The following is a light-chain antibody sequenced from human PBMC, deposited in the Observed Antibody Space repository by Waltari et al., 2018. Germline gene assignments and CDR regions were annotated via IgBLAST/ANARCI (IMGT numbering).Light chain of an antibody. CDR1: RAISGY. V-gene: IGKV1-9*01. CDR2: DTS. J-gene: IGKJ5*01. Sequence: DIVMNQTPDSLSASVGDRVTITCRARRAISGYLAWYQQKPGKAPELLIYDTSTLQSGVPSRFSGSGSGTDFTLTISSLQPEDFATYYCQQLKNYPITFGQGTRLEIK. CDR3: QQLKNYPIT.